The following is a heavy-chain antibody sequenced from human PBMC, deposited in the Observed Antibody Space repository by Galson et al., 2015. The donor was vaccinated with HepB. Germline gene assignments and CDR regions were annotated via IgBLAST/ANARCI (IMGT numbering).Heavy chain of an antibody. V-gene: IGHV1-2*02. D-gene: IGHD3-22*01. CDR3: ARTPAYYYDSSGYSLDRYFDY. CDR1: GYTFTGYY. J-gene: IGHJ4*02. CDR2: INPNSGGT. Sequence: SVKVSCKASGYTFTGYYMHWVRQAPGQGLEWMGWINPNSGGTNYAQKFQGRVTMTRDTSISTAYMKLSRLRSDDTAVYYCARTPAYYYDSSGYSLDRYFDYWGQETLVTVSS.